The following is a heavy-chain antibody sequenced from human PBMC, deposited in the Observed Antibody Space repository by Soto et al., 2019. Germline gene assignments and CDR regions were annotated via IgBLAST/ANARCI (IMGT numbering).Heavy chain of an antibody. CDR2: ISYDGSNK. J-gene: IGHJ4*02. CDR1: GFTFSTYG. D-gene: IGHD5-18*01. V-gene: IGHV3-30*03. Sequence: GGSLRLSCAASGFTFSTYGMHWVRQAPGKGLEWVAVISYDGSNKYCADSVKGRFTISRDNSKNTLFLQMNSLTAEDTAVYYCARHRYTYDDYWGQGTLVTVSS. CDR3: ARHRYTYDDY.